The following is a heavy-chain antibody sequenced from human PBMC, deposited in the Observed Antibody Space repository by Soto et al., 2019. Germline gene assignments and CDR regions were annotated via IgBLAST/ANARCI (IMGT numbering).Heavy chain of an antibody. J-gene: IGHJ4*02. CDR2: IYWDDDT. D-gene: IGHD6-19*01. V-gene: IGHV2-5*02. CDR1: GFSLSSTGVG. CDR3: ARRLFGSGWTLDS. Sequence: GTCPTLVNPTHTLTLTCTFSGFSLSSTGVGVGWIRQPPGKALAWLALIYWDDDTFYSQSLKSRITITKDTSKNQVVLTMNSVTAADTAVYYCARRLFGSGWTLDSWGQGALVTVSS.